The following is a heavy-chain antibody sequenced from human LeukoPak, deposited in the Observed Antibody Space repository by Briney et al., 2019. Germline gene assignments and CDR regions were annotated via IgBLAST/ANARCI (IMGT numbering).Heavy chain of an antibody. CDR3: ARSPRSVLRYFDWLFDY. D-gene: IGHD3-9*01. Sequence: SETLSLTCTVSGGSISSSSYYWGWIRQPPGKGLEWIGSIYYSGSTNYNPSLKSRVTISVDTSKNQFSLKLSSVTAADTAVYYCARSPRSVLRYFDWLFDYWGQGTLVTVSS. J-gene: IGHJ4*02. CDR2: IYYSGST. CDR1: GGSISSSSYY. V-gene: IGHV4-39*07.